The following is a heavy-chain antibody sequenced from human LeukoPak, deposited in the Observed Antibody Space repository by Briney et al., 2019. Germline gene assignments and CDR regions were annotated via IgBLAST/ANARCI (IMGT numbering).Heavy chain of an antibody. D-gene: IGHD2-2*01. Sequence: GGSLRLSCAASGFTFSSYWMHLVRQAPGKGLVWVSRINTDGSSTSYADSVKGRFTISRDNAKNTLCLQMNSLRAEDTAVYYCAKRIGSCNSISCLYFDHWGQGALVTVSS. CDR1: GFTFSSYW. J-gene: IGHJ4*02. CDR2: INTDGSST. CDR3: AKRIGSCNSISCLYFDH. V-gene: IGHV3-74*01.